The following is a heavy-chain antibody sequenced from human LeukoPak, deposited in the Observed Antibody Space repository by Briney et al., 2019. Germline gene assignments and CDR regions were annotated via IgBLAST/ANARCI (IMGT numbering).Heavy chain of an antibody. CDR3: ARGGLVSYDILTGYYFDY. CDR2: IYTSGST. V-gene: IGHV4-4*07. J-gene: IGHJ4*02. Sequence: SSETLSLTCTVSGGSISSYYWSWIRQPAGKGLEWIGRIYTSGSTNYNPSLKSRVTMSVDTSKNQFSLKLSSVTAADTAVYYCARGGLVSYDILTGYYFDYWGQGTLVTVSS. CDR1: GGSISSYY. D-gene: IGHD3-9*01.